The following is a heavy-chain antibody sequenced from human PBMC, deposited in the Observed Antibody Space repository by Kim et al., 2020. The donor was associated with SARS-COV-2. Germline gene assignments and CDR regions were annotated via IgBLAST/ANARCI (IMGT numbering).Heavy chain of an antibody. CDR3: ARLLGSGVDY. D-gene: IGHD3-10*01. Sequence: DTRYSPSFQGKVTISADKSISTAYLQWSSLKASDTAMYYCARLLGSGVDYWGQGTLVTVSS. V-gene: IGHV5-51*01. CDR2: DT. J-gene: IGHJ4*02.